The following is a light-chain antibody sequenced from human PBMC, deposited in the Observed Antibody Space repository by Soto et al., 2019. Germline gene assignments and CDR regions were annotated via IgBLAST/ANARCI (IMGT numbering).Light chain of an antibody. CDR1: QSVSSRY. J-gene: IGKJ4*01. V-gene: IGKV3D-15*01. CDR2: GAS. CDR3: QQYNEWPLT. Sequence: VITQSPATLSVSPGERGPLSCRSSQSVSSRYLAWYQQKPGQAPRLLIYGASSRATGIPDKFSGSGSGTDFTLTISSLQSADFAVYYCQQYNEWPLTFGGGTKVDI.